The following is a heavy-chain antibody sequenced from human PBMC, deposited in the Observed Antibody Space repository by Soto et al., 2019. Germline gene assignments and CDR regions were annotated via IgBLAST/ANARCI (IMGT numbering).Heavy chain of an antibody. CDR1: GYTFTSYY. J-gene: IGHJ6*02. D-gene: IGHD6-13*01. CDR3: AREQQQLRVPDYYYGMDV. Sequence: ASVKVSCKASGYTFTSYYMHWVRQAPGQGLEWMGIINPSGGSTSYAQKFQGRVTMTRDTSTSTVYMELSSLRSEDTAVYYCAREQQQLRVPDYYYGMDVWGQGTTVTVSS. CDR2: INPSGGST. V-gene: IGHV1-46*01.